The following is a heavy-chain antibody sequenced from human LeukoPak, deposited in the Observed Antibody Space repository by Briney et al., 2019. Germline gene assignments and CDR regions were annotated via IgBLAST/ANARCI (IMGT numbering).Heavy chain of an antibody. J-gene: IGHJ4*02. CDR3: ARDLMVRGVIIDYFDY. CDR2: ISAYNGNT. CDR1: GYTFTSYG. Sequence: GASVKVSCKASGYTFTSYGISWVRQAPGQGLEWMGWISAYNGNTNYAQKLQGRVTMTTDTSASTAYMELRSLRSDDTAVYYCARDLMVRGVIIDYFDYWGQGTLVTVSS. D-gene: IGHD3-10*01. V-gene: IGHV1-18*01.